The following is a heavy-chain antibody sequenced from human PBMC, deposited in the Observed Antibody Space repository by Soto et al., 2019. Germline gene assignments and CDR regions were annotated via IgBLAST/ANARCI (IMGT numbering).Heavy chain of an antibody. CDR2: ISTDENKT. V-gene: IGHV3-30-3*01. CDR3: ARAMDTAMTSKDNWFDP. D-gene: IGHD5-18*01. J-gene: IGHJ5*02. CDR1: GFTFRSYH. Sequence: GSLRLSCAASGFTFRSYHLHWVRQAPGKGLEWVATISTDENKTYYTDSVKGRFTISRDNSKNTLYLQVDSLRAEDTAVYYCARAMDTAMTSKDNWFDPWGQGTLVTVSS.